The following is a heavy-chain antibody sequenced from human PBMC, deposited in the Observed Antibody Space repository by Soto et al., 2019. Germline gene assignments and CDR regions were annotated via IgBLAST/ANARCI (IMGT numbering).Heavy chain of an antibody. Sequence: GASVKVSCKASGYIFMNFALHWVRQAPGQTFEWMGWINTGNGKTEYSQKFQGRITIIRDTSASTAYMELSDLRSEDTAVYYCARVPRYSFEIVQVPAVMFEDWFAPWGQGSLVTVCS. V-gene: IGHV1-3*04. CDR3: ARVPRYSFEIVQVPAVMFEDWFAP. CDR2: INTGNGKT. J-gene: IGHJ5*02. CDR1: GYIFMNFA. D-gene: IGHD2-2*01.